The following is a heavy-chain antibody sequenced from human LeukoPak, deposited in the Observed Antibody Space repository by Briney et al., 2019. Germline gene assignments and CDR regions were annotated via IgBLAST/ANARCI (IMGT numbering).Heavy chain of an antibody. J-gene: IGHJ3*02. Sequence: SVKVSCKASGFTFTSSAVQWVRQARGQRLEWIGWIVVGSGNTNYAQKFQERVTITRDMSTSTAYMELSSLRSEDTAVYYCAAGHGDYDAFDIWGQGTMVTVSS. D-gene: IGHD4-17*01. CDR1: GFTFTSSA. CDR3: AAGHGDYDAFDI. V-gene: IGHV1-58*01. CDR2: IVVGSGNT.